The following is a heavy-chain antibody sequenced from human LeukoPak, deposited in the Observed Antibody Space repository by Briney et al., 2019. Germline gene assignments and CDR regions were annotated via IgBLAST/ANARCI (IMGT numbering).Heavy chain of an antibody. V-gene: IGHV3-48*04. CDR3: AKYFSSWSFDY. Sequence: GGSLRLSCAASGFTFSSYAMSWVRQAPGKGLEWVSYISSRSSTIYYADSVKGRFTISRDNAKNSLYLQMNSLRAEDTAVYYCAKYFSSWSFDYWGQGTLVTVSS. CDR1: GFTFSSYA. D-gene: IGHD6-13*01. CDR2: ISSRSSTI. J-gene: IGHJ4*02.